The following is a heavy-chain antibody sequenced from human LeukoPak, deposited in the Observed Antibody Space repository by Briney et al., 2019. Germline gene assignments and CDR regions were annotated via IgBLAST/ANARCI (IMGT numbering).Heavy chain of an antibody. CDR2: ISGGGGST. Sequence: GGSLRLSCAASGFTFSSYAMSWVRQAPGKGLEWVSAISGGGGSTYYADSVKGRLTISRDNSKNTLYLQMNSLRAEDTAVYYCARVSTYESSGYPYYYYAMDVWGQGTTVTVSS. D-gene: IGHD3-22*01. V-gene: IGHV3-23*01. CDR1: GFTFSSYA. CDR3: ARVSTYESSGYPYYYYAMDV. J-gene: IGHJ6*02.